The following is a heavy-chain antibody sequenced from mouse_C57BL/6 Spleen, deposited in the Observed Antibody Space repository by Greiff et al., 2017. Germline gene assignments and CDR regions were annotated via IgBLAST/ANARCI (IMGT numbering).Heavy chain of an antibody. D-gene: IGHD4-1*01. CDR3: ARLTGSYYCDY. J-gene: IGHJ2*01. CDR1: GFTFSDYY. V-gene: IGHV5-12*01. Sequence: EVKVVESGGGLVQPGGSLKLSCAASGFTFSDYYMYWVRQTPEKRLEWVAYISNGGGSTYYPDTVKGRFTISRDNAKNTLYLQMSRLKSEDTAMYYCARLTGSYYCDYWGQGTTLTVSS. CDR2: ISNGGGST.